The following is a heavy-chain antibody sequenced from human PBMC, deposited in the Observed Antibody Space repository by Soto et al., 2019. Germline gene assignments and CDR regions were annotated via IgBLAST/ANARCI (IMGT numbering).Heavy chain of an antibody. D-gene: IGHD6-6*01. CDR2: INPNSGGT. CDR1: GYTFTGYY. Sequence: QVQLVQSGAEVKKPGASVKVSCKASGYTFTGYYMHWVRQAPGQGPEWMGWINPNSGGTTYAQKFQGRVTVTRDTSISTAYMELRSLRSDDTAVYYCERGGSRSLDYWGQGTLVTVSS. CDR3: ERGGSRSLDY. V-gene: IGHV1-2*02. J-gene: IGHJ4*02.